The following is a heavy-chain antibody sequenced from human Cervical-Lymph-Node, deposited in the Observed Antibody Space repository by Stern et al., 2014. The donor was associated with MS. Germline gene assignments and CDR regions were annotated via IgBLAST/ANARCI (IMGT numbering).Heavy chain of an antibody. CDR2: INPNTGGT. V-gene: IGHV1-2*02. Sequence: QVQLVQSGAEVKKPGASVKVSCKTSGYIFTGYYIHWVRQAPGKGLEWKAWINPNTGGTKYAQRFQGRVAMSRYTSISTSYVELSSLTSDDTAVYYCARDQRGITIFGVVTDYYYLGMDVWRQGTTVTVSS. J-gene: IGHJ6*02. D-gene: IGHD3-3*01. CDR1: GYIFTGYY. CDR3: ARDQRGITIFGVVTDYYYLGMDV.